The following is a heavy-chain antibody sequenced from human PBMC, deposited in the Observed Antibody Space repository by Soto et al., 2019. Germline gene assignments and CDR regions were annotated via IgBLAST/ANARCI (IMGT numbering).Heavy chain of an antibody. Sequence: GGSLRLSCAASGFIVSNNYMSWVRQAPGKGLEWVSVIYSGGTTYYADSVKGRFTISRDNSKNTLYLQMDSLRAEDTAVYYCGRDRGYYYGSGSYYGYGMDVWGQGTTVTVSS. CDR2: IYSGGTT. V-gene: IGHV3-53*01. CDR3: GRDRGYYYGSGSYYGYGMDV. J-gene: IGHJ6*02. CDR1: GFIVSNNY. D-gene: IGHD3-10*01.